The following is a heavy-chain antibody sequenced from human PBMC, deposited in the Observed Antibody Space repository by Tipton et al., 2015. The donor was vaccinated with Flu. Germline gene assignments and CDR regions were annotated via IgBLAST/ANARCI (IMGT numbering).Heavy chain of an antibody. CDR3: AKGSDGGYYPPAWSFDL. V-gene: IGHV3-33*08. CDR1: RVSFRSFG. D-gene: IGHD3-3*01. J-gene: IGHJ2*01. CDR2: ISFDGGDGIVK. Sequence: SLRLSCAASRVSFRSFGMHWVRQVPGKGLEWVAVISFDGGDGIVKHYADPVKGRFTISRDDSKNTLYLQMNSLRAEDTAVYYCAKGSDGGYYPPAWSFDLWGRGTLVPVSS.